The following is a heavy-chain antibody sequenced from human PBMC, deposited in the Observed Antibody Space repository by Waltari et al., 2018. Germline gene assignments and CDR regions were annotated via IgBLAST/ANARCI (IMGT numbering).Heavy chain of an antibody. D-gene: IGHD3-16*01. J-gene: IGHJ5*02. Sequence: QLQLQESGPGLVKPSETLSLTCTVSGGSIRSTTYYWGWVRQSPGKGLEWLASIYYGGTTQYNPSLRSRVTISVDTSKNQFSLKLSSLTAADTAVYYCASRDALGWFDPWGQGTLVTVSS. CDR2: IYYGGTT. CDR1: GGSIRSTTYY. CDR3: ASRDALGWFDP. V-gene: IGHV4-39*01.